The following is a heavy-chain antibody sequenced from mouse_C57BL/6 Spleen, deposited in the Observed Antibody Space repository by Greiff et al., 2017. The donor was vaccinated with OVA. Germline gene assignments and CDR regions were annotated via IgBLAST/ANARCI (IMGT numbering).Heavy chain of an antibody. CDR1: GYTFTDYE. Sequence: VQVVESGAELVRPGASVTLSCKASGYTFTDYEMHWVKQTPVHGLEWIGAIDPETGGTAYNQKFKGKAILTADKSSSTAYMELRSLTSEDSAVYYCTRGKGNYDAMDYWGQGTSVTVSS. J-gene: IGHJ4*01. CDR2: IDPETGGT. V-gene: IGHV1-15*01. CDR3: TRGKGNYDAMDY.